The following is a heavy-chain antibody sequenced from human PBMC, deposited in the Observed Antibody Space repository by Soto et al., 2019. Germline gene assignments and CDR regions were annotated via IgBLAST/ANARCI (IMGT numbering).Heavy chain of an antibody. V-gene: IGHV3-23*01. CDR2: LSGSGSLS. CDR3: ARDRGGALDS. D-gene: IGHD2-15*01. J-gene: IGHJ4*02. Sequence: EVLLLESGGGLVQPGGSLRLSCAASGFTFNTFAMTWVRQAPGKGLELVSALSGSGSLSYYADTVKGRFTISRDNSKNTMYLHMNNLRVDETVVYFCARDRGGALDSWGQGTLVIVAS. CDR1: GFTFNTFA.